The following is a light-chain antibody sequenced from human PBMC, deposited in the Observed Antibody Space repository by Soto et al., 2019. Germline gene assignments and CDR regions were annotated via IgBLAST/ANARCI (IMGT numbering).Light chain of an antibody. V-gene: IGLV2-18*01. CDR1: SSNIGSNT. J-gene: IGLJ1*01. Sequence: QSVLTQPPSASGTPGQRVTISCSGSSSNIGSNTVNWYQQPPGTAPKLIIYEARNRPSGVPDRFSGSKSGNTASLTISGLQAADEADYYCSLYTSENTYVFGTGTKVTV. CDR2: EAR. CDR3: SLYTSENTYV.